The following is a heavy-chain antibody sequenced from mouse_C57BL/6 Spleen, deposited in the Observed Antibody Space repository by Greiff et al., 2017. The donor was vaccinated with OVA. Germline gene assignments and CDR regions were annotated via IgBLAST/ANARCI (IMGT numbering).Heavy chain of an antibody. V-gene: IGHV3-6*01. Sequence: EVKLQESGPGLVKPSQSLSLTCSVTGYSITSGYYWNWIRQFPGNKLEWMGYISYDGSNNYNPSLKNRISITRDTSKNQFFLKLNSVTTEDTATYYCARGYAYVDYWGQGTTLTVSS. CDR3: ARGYAYVDY. D-gene: IGHD6-5*01. J-gene: IGHJ2*01. CDR2: ISYDGSN. CDR1: GYSITSGYY.